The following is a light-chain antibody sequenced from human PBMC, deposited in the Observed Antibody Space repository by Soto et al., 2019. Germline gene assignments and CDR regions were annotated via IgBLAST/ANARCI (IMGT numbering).Light chain of an antibody. Sequence: DIQMTQSPSSLSASVGDRVTITCQASQGISNYLNWYQQKPDKAPKRLIYDASNLETGVPSRFSGSASGTDFTFTIHSLQPEDLETYYCQQYEMLQYTFGKGTKVDI. CDR2: DAS. CDR1: QGISNY. J-gene: IGKJ2*01. CDR3: QQYEMLQYT. V-gene: IGKV1-33*01.